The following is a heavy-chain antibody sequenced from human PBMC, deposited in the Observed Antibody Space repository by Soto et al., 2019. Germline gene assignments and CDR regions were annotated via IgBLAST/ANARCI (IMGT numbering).Heavy chain of an antibody. CDR2: ISYDGSNK. CDR1: GFTFSSYA. V-gene: IGHV3-30-3*01. J-gene: IGHJ6*02. D-gene: IGHD6-6*01. Sequence: AGSLRLSCAASGFTFSSYAMHWVRQAPGKGLEWVAVISYDGSNKYYADSVKGRFTISRDNSKNTLYLQMNSLRAEDTAVYYCAREHIRLVSTHYYYYYGMDVWGQGTTVTVAS. CDR3: AREHIRLVSTHYYYYYGMDV.